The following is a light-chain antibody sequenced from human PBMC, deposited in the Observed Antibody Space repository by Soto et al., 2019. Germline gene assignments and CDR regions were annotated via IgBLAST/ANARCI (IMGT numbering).Light chain of an antibody. CDR2: EVC. J-gene: IGLJ1*01. CDR1: RSDVGGYKY. Sequence: QSALTQPASVSGSPGQSITISCTGTRSDVGGYKYVSWYQQHPGKAPKLMIYEVCNRPSGVSNRFSGSKSGNTASLTISGLQADDEADYYCNSYTSSSTLVFGTGTKLTVL. V-gene: IGLV2-14*01. CDR3: NSYTSSSTLV.